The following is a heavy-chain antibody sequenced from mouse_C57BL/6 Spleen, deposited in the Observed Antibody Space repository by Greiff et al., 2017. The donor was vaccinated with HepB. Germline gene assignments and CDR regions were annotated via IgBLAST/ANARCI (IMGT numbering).Heavy chain of an antibody. D-gene: IGHD2-3*01. V-gene: IGHV1-7*01. Sequence: VQLQESGAELAKPGASVKLSCKASGYTFTSYWMHWVKQRPGQGLEWIGYINPSSGFTKYNQKFKDKATLTADKTASTAYMQLSSLTYADAAVYYYAGVDGSSLFAYWGQGTLVTVSA. CDR1: GYTFTSYW. CDR2: INPSSGFT. CDR3: AGVDGSSLFAY. J-gene: IGHJ3*01.